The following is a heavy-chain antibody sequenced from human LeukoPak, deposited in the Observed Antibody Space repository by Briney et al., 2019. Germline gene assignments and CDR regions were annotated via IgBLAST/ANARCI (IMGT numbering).Heavy chain of an antibody. Sequence: SETLSLTCTVSGGSISSSSYYWGWIPQPPGKGLEWIGSIYYSGSTYYNPSLKSRVTISVDTSKNQFSLKLSSVTAADTAVYYCARLGIFDYWGQGTLVTVSS. CDR2: IYYSGST. V-gene: IGHV4-39*01. D-gene: IGHD1-26*01. J-gene: IGHJ4*02. CDR3: ARLGIFDY. CDR1: GGSISSSSYY.